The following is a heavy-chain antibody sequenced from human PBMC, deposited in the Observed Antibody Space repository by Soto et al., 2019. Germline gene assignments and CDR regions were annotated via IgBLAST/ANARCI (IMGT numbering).Heavy chain of an antibody. CDR1: GGSLSSYY. J-gene: IGHJ4*02. Sequence: QVQLQESGPGLVKPSETLSLTCTVSGGSLSSYYWSWIRQPPGKELEWIGYIYYSGSTNYNPSLKGRVPKSVATSKNQFSLKLSSVTAADTAVYYCARRWGRTFDYWGQGTLVTVSS. D-gene: IGHD7-27*01. CDR3: ARRWGRTFDY. V-gene: IGHV4-59*08. CDR2: IYYSGST.